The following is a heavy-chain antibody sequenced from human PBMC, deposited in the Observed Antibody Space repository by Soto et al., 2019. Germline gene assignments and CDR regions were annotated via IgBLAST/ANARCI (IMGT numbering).Heavy chain of an antibody. CDR3: ARGSEAYYYYYGMDV. CDR2: ISYDGTET. V-gene: IGHV3-74*03. CDR1: GFTFSSYA. Sequence: PGGSLRLSCAASGFTFSSYAMSWVRQAPGKGLVWVSHISYDGTETTYADSVKGRFTISRDNPKSTLYLQMNSVRAEDTGVYYCARGSEAYYYYYGMDVWGQGTTVTVSS. J-gene: IGHJ6*02.